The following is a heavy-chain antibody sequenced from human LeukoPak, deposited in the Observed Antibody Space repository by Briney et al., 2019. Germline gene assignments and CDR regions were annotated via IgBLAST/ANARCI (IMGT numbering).Heavy chain of an antibody. Sequence: GGSLRLSCAASGFTFSSYAMSWVRQAPGKGLEWVSAISGSGGSTYYADSVKGRFTISRDNSKNTLYLQMNSLRAEDTAVYYCAIRGVGFCSSTSRFSLDYWGRGPLVTVSS. CDR3: AIRGVGFCSSTSRFSLDY. CDR2: ISGSGGST. J-gene: IGHJ4*02. V-gene: IGHV3-23*01. D-gene: IGHD2-2*01. CDR1: GFTFSSYA.